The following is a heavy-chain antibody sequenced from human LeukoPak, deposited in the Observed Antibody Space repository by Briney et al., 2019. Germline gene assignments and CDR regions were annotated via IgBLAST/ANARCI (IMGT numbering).Heavy chain of an antibody. J-gene: IGHJ3*02. D-gene: IGHD3-3*01. Sequence: ASVKASCKASGYTFTSYYMHWVRQAPGQGLEWMGIINPSGGSTSYAQKFQGRVTMTRDTSTSTVYMELSSLRSEDTAVYYCARITHGELRFLESGPDGDAFDIWGQGTMVTVSS. CDR3: ARITHGELRFLESGPDGDAFDI. CDR2: INPSGGST. CDR1: GYTFTSYY. V-gene: IGHV1-46*01.